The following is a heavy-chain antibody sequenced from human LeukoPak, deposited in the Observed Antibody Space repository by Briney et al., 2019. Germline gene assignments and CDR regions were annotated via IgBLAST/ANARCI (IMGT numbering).Heavy chain of an antibody. CDR1: GGSISSGSYY. J-gene: IGHJ5*02. CDR3: ARWDGSGSSRWFDP. D-gene: IGHD3-10*01. V-gene: IGHV4-61*02. Sequence: SQTLSLTCTVSGGSISSGSYYWSWIRQPAGKGLEWIGRIYTSGSTNYNPSLKSRVTISVDTSKNQFSLKLSSVTAADTAVYYCARWDGSGSSRWFDPWGQRTLVTVSS. CDR2: IYTSGST.